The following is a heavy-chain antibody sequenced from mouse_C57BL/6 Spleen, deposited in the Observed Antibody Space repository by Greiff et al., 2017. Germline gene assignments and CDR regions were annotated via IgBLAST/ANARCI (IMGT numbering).Heavy chain of an antibody. D-gene: IGHD4-1*01. CDR2: IRSKSNNYAT. V-gene: IGHV10-1*01. CDR1: GFSFNTYA. J-gene: IGHJ2*01. CDR3: VRHGDWDYFDY. Sequence: EVQGMESGGGLVQPKGSLKLSCAASGFSFNTYAMNWVRQAPGKGLEWVARIRSKSNNYATYYADSVKDRFTISRDDSESMLYLQMNNLKTEDTAMYYCVRHGDWDYFDYWGQGTTLTVSS.